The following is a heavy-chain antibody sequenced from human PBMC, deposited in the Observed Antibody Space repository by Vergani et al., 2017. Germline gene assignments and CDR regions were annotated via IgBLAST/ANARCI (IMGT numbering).Heavy chain of an antibody. CDR3: ARATEPLGENYGYIDY. J-gene: IGHJ4*02. D-gene: IGHD3-10*01. CDR2: ISYDGSNK. CDR1: GFTFSSYG. Sequence: QVQLVESGGGVVQPGRSLRLSCAASGFTFSSYGMHWVRQAPGKGLEWVAVISYDGSNKYYADSVKGRFTISRDNSKNTLYLQMNSLRAEDTAVYYCARATEPLGENYGYIDYWGQGTLVTVSS. V-gene: IGHV3-30*19.